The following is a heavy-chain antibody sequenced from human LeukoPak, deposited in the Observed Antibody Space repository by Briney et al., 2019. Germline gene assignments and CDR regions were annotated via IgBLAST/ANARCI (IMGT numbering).Heavy chain of an antibody. CDR3: ARISEAIFGVGYYYYYMDV. V-gene: IGHV4-61*02. D-gene: IGHD3-3*01. CDR2: IYTSGST. Sequence: SQTLSLTCTASGGSISSGSYYWSWFRQPAGKGLEWIGRIYTSGSTNYNPSLKSRVTISVDTSKNQFSLKLSSVTAADTAVYYCARISEAIFGVGYYYYYMDVWGKGTTVTVSS. CDR1: GGSISSGSYY. J-gene: IGHJ6*03.